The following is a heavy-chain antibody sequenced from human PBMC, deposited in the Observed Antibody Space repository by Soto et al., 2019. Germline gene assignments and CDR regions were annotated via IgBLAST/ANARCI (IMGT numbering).Heavy chain of an antibody. CDR2: INHSGST. CDR1: GGSFSDYY. CDR3: ARGMVGGTNWSWFGP. J-gene: IGHJ5*02. Sequence: SETLSLTCAVYGGSFSDYYWSWIRQPPGKGLEWIGEINHSGSTNYNPSLKSRVTISVDTSKNHFSLKLSSVTAADTAVYYCARGMVGGTNWSWFGPWGQGTLVTVSS. D-gene: IGHD1-26*01. V-gene: IGHV4-34*01.